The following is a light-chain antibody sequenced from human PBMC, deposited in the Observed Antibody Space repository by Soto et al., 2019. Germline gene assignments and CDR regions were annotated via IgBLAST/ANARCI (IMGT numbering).Light chain of an antibody. V-gene: IGLV4-60*02. J-gene: IGLJ3*02. CDR1: SGHSSYI. CDR2: LEGSGSY. Sequence: QSVLTQSSSASASLGSSVKLTCTLSSGHSSYIIAWHQQQPGKAPRYLMKLEGSGSYNKGSGVPDRLSGSSSGADRYLTISNLQFEDEADYYCETWDSNNWVFGGGTKLTVL. CDR3: ETWDSNNWV.